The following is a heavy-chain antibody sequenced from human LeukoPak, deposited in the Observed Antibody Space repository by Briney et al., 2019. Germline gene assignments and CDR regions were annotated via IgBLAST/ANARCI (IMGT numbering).Heavy chain of an antibody. CDR1: GYTFTGHY. D-gene: IGHD4-17*01. J-gene: IGHJ4*02. Sequence: ASVKVSCKASGYTFTGHYMHWVRQAPGQGLEWMGRINPNSGGADYAQKFQGRVTMTRDTSISTAYMELSSLRSDDTAVYYCARVSYGDDATPFDYWGQGTLVTVSS. CDR3: ARVSYGDDATPFDY. CDR2: INPNSGGA. V-gene: IGHV1-2*06.